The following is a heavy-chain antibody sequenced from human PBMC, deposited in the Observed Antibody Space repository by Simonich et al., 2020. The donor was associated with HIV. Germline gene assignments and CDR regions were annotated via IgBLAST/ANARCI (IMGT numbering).Heavy chain of an antibody. Sequence: QVQLQQWGAGLLKPSETLSLTCAVYGGSFSGYYWSWIRQPPGKGREWIGEINHSGSTNYNPSRKSRVTISVDTSKNQFSLKLSSVTAADTAVYYCARRHPTTVTTPYFDYWGQGTLVTVSS. J-gene: IGHJ4*02. CDR1: GGSFSGYY. V-gene: IGHV4-34*01. CDR3: ARRHPTTVTTPYFDY. CDR2: INHSGST. D-gene: IGHD4-17*01.